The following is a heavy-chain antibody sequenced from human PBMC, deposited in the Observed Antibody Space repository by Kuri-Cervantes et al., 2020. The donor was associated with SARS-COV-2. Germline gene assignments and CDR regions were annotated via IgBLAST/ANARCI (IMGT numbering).Heavy chain of an antibody. CDR1: GYTFTSYG. Sequence: SVKVSCKASGYTFTSYGISWVRQAPGQGLEWMGGIMPALGIPNYAQKFRGRVTITAETSTTTAYLDLTGLKSEDTALYSCASDGVSRSLSLDFWGQGTLVTVSS. CDR3: ASDGVSRSLSLDF. V-gene: IGHV1-69*10. D-gene: IGHD5/OR15-5a*01. CDR2: IMPALGIP. J-gene: IGHJ4*02.